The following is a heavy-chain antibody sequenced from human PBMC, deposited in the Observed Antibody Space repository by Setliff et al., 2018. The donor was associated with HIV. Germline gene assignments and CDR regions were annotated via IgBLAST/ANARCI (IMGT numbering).Heavy chain of an antibody. D-gene: IGHD4-17*01. J-gene: IGHJ4*02. CDR3: VRLDDSGGNRDFDH. Sequence: GGSLRLSCAGSGFTFDDHAMNWVRQAPGKGLEWVSRINWNSGSLLYAASVKGRFTISRDNAKNSLYLQMNSLRPEDTALYYCVRLDDSGGNRDFDHWGQGTLVTVSS. CDR2: INWNSGSL. CDR1: GFTFDDHA. V-gene: IGHV3-9*01.